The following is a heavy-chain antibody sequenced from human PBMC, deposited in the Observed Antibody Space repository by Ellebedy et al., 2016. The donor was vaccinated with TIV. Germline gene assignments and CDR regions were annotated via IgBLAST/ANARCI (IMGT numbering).Heavy chain of an antibody. CDR3: AKIAVSGLWYFDL. D-gene: IGHD6-19*01. J-gene: IGHJ2*01. Sequence: GESLKISCAASGFIFNDYAMTWVRHTPGKGLEWVSTISAHGAEAYYADSVKGRFTVSRDNSKNTLYLQMNSLRAEDTAIYYCAKIAVSGLWYFDLWGRGTLVTVSS. CDR2: ISAHGAEA. CDR1: GFIFNDYA. V-gene: IGHV3-23*01.